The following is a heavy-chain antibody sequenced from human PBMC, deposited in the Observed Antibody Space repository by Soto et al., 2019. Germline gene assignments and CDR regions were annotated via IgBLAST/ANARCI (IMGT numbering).Heavy chain of an antibody. D-gene: IGHD6-6*01. J-gene: IGHJ5*02. Sequence: TLSRTCSLSASSTSSGGYYWSWIRQHPGKGLEWIGYIYCSGSTYYNPSLKSRVTISVDTSNNQFSLKLSSVTAADTAVYYWARRGSSSDWFDTWGQAALDTVSS. CDR2: IYCSGST. V-gene: IGHV4-31*03. CDR1: ASSTSSGGYY. CDR3: ARRGSSSDWFDT.